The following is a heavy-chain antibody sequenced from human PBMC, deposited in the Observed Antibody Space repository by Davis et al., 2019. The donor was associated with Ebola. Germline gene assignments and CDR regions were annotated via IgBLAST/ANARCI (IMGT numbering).Heavy chain of an antibody. CDR1: GGSISSYY. V-gene: IGHV4-34*01. CDR2: INHSGST. CDR3: ARVPDSGYDLWWFDP. D-gene: IGHD5-12*01. J-gene: IGHJ5*02. Sequence: MPSETLSLTCTVSGGSISSYYWSWIRQPPGKGLEWIGEINHSGSTNYNPSLKSRVTISVDTSKNQFSLKLSSVTAADTAVYYCARVPDSGYDLWWFDPWGQGTLVTVSS.